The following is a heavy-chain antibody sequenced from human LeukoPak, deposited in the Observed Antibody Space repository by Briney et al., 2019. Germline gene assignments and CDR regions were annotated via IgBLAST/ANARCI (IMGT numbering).Heavy chain of an antibody. V-gene: IGHV3-30*03. CDR3: ARDSSTTVTGAFDI. J-gene: IGHJ3*02. D-gene: IGHD4-17*01. CDR2: ISYDGSNK. Sequence: GGPLRLSCAASGFTFSSYGMHWVRQAPGKGLEWVAVISYDGSNKYYADSVKGRFTISRDNSKNTLYLQMNSLRAEDTAVYYCARDSSTTVTGAFDIWGQGTMVTVSS. CDR1: GFTFSSYG.